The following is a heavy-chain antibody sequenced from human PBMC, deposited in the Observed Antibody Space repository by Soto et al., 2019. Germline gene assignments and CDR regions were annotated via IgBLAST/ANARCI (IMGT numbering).Heavy chain of an antibody. CDR3: AREEVVLNTVTTFSPFDP. CDR2: MHYSGFS. D-gene: IGHD4-4*01. J-gene: IGHJ5*02. Sequence: SETLSLTCSFSGDSVTSHYLTWIRQSPEKGLEWIGYMHYSGFSYYNPSLKSRVTISVDTSKNQFSLKLSSVTAADTAVYYCAREEVVLNTVTTFSPFDPWGQGTLVTVS. CDR1: GDSVTSHY. V-gene: IGHV4-59*02.